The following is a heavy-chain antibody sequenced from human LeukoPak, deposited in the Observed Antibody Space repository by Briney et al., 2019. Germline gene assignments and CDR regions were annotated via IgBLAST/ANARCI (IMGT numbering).Heavy chain of an antibody. Sequence: GGSLRLSCAASGFSFSSYWMSWVRQAPGKWLEWVANIKQDGSEKYYVDSVKGRFTISRDNAKNSLYLQMNSLRAEDTAVYYCARGPFWSSGPEGGDYWGQGTLVTVSS. D-gene: IGHD6-19*01. CDR3: ARGPFWSSGPEGGDY. J-gene: IGHJ4*02. CDR1: GFSFSSYW. V-gene: IGHV3-7*01. CDR2: IKQDGSEK.